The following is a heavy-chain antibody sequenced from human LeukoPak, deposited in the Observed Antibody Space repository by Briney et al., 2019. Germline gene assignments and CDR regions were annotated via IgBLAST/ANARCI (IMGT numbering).Heavy chain of an antibody. CDR1: GFSVSDYY. CDR2: IYSDGRT. J-gene: IGHJ6*03. V-gene: IGHV3-53*01. CDR3: ARTISSSGIYYYYYMDV. D-gene: IGHD6-6*01. Sequence: GGSLRLSCAASGFSVSDYYMNWVRQAPGKGLEWVSFIYSDGRTYYADSVKGRFTISRDNSKNTLYLQMNSLRAEDTAVYYCARTISSSGIYYYYYMDVWGKGTTVTVSS.